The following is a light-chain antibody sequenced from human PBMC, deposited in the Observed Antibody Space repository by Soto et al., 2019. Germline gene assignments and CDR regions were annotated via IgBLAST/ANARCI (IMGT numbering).Light chain of an antibody. V-gene: IGKV3-20*01. Sequence: EIVLTQSPGTLSLSPGERATLSCRASQSVSSSYLAWYQQKPGQAARIIIYGESSRATGIPDRLSGSGSGTDLNLTISRLEPEDFAVYYCQKYGSSPPTFGEGTKVDIK. CDR2: GES. CDR3: QKYGSSPPT. CDR1: QSVSSSY. J-gene: IGKJ1*01.